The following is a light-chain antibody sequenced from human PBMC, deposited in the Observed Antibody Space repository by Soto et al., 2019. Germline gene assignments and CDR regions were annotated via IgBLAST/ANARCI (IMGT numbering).Light chain of an antibody. CDR3: QQYDQLPIT. J-gene: IGKJ4*01. V-gene: IGKV1-33*01. CDR1: QDISKY. Sequence: DIQMTQSASSLPASVGDTVTISCQASQDISKYLNWFQQKPGKAPKLLIYDVFNVETGGPSRFSGRGSGTYFTLIISNLQPEDFAPYYCQQYDQLPITFGGGTKVDI. CDR2: DVF.